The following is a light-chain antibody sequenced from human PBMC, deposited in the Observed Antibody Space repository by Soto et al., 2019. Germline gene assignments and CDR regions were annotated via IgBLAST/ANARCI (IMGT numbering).Light chain of an antibody. CDR3: QQYYSAPIT. CDR1: QNILSTADYKNY. J-gene: IGKJ5*01. CDR2: WAS. V-gene: IGKV4-1*01. Sequence: DIVMTQSPDFLAVSLGERATINCKSSQNILSTADYKNYFAWHQQRPGQPPKVLISWASARESGVPDRFIGSGSGTDFTLTITNLQAEDVAIYYCQQYYSAPITFGQGTRLEIK.